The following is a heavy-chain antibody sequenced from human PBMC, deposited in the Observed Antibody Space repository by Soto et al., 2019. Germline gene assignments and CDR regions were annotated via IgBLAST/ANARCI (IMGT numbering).Heavy chain of an antibody. CDR2: MLYSGLT. J-gene: IGHJ6*02. CDR1: GYSVSRSDYY. Sequence: SETLSLTCSVSGYSVSRSDYYWAWICQPPGKGLEWIGSMLYSGLTYYNPSLKSRVTLSVDTSKSQFSVRLNSVTASDTAVYYCAPLSVSLSGPYGIHVWGQGTTVTVSS. D-gene: IGHD2-15*01. V-gene: IGHV4-39*01. CDR3: APLSVSLSGPYGIHV.